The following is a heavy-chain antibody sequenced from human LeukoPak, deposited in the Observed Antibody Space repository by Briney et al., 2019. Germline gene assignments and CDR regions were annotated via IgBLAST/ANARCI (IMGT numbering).Heavy chain of an antibody. Sequence: ASVKVSCKASGYTFTSYYMHWVRQAPGQGLEWMGWISAYNGNTNYAQKLQGRVTMTTDTSTSTAYMELRSLRSDDPAVYYCATRLTYYYDSSGYDIWGQGTMVTVSS. CDR1: GYTFTSYY. CDR3: ATRLTYYYDSSGYDI. D-gene: IGHD3-22*01. V-gene: IGHV1-18*04. CDR2: ISAYNGNT. J-gene: IGHJ3*02.